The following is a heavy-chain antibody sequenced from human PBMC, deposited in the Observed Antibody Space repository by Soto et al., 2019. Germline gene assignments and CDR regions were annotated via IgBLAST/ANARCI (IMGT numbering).Heavy chain of an antibody. CDR1: GGTFSSYA. CDR2: IIPIFGTA. D-gene: IGHD6-13*01. J-gene: IGHJ5*02. V-gene: IGHV1-69*06. CDR3: ARDKASKGYSSSWRWNWFDP. Sequence: GASVKVSCKASGGTFSSYAISWVRQAPGQGLEWMGGIIPIFGTANYAQKFQGRVTITADKSTSTAYMELSSLRSEDTAVYYCARDKASKGYSSSWRWNWFDPWGPGTLVTVSS.